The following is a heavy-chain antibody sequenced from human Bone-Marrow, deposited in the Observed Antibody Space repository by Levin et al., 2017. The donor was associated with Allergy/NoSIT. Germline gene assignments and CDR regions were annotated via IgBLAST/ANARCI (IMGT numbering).Heavy chain of an antibody. V-gene: IGHV4-34*01. D-gene: IGHD4-17*01. CDR3: AREGDTVTHFDY. CDR1: GGSFSGYY. J-gene: IGHJ4*02. Sequence: SCAVYGGSFSGYYWSWIRQPPGKGLEWIGEINHVGSTNYNPSLKSRVTISVDTSKNQFSLRLSSVTAADTALYYCAREGDTVTHFDYWGQGTLVTVSS. CDR2: INHVGST.